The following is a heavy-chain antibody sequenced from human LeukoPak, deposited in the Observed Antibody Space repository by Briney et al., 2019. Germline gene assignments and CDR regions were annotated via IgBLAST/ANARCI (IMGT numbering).Heavy chain of an antibody. J-gene: IGHJ3*02. CDR2: IYTSGRT. CDR1: GDSISSGNYY. CDR3: ARGGMHDHDRGSYSYDAFDI. V-gene: IGHV4-61*02. Sequence: SQTLSLTCTVSGDSISSGNYYWSWFRQPAGKGLEWIGRIYTSGRTNNNPSLKSRVSMSVDTSQYQFSGELSYVPAANTAVYHWARGGMHDHDRGSYSYDAFDIWGQGTMVTVSS. D-gene: IGHD1-26*01.